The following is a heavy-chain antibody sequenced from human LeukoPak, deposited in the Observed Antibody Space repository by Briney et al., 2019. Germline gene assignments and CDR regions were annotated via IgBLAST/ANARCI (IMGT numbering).Heavy chain of an antibody. D-gene: IGHD5-24*01. CDR3: ARVKQDGYNDAFDI. CDR2: INPNSGDT. CDR1: GYSFTGNY. J-gene: IGHJ3*02. Sequence: ASVKVSCKASGYSFTGNYMHWVRQAPGQGLEWMGWINPNSGDTNFAQKFQGRVTMTRDTSISTVYMELSSLRSEDTAVYYCARVKQDGYNDAFDIWGQGTMVTVSS. V-gene: IGHV1-2*02.